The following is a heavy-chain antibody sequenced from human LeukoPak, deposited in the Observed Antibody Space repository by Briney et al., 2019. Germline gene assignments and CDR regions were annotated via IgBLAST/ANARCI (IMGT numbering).Heavy chain of an antibody. CDR1: GFSFNNYR. CDR2: IKQDGSEK. J-gene: IGHJ4*02. V-gene: IGHV3-7*03. D-gene: IGHD6-25*01. CDR3: VRGPHIAATSY. Sequence: GGSLRLSCVASGFSFNNYRMTWVRQAPGKGLEWVASIKQDGSEKQYVDSVKGRFAISRDNAKKSPYLQINTLRAEDTAVYYCVRGPHIAATSYWGQGTLVTVSS.